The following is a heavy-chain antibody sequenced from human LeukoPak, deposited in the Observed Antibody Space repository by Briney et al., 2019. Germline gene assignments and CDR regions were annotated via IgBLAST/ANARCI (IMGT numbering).Heavy chain of an antibody. J-gene: IGHJ4*02. D-gene: IGHD3-22*01. CDR3: ARTGYDSSGYSLGY. CDR1: GGSFSGYY. Sequence: SETLSLTCAVYGGSFSGYYWSWIRQPPGKGLEWIGYIYYSGSTNYNPSLKSRVTISVDTSKNQFSLKLSPVTAADTAVYYCARTGYDSSGYSLGYWGQGTLVTVSS. V-gene: IGHV4-59*01. CDR2: IYYSGST.